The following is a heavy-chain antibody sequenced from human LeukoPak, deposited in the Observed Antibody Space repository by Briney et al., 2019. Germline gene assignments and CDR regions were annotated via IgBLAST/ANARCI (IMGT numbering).Heavy chain of an antibody. CDR2: IYYSGST. Sequence: SETLSLTCTVSGGSISSYYWSWIRQPPGKGLERIGYIYYSGSTKYNPSLKSRVTISVDTSKNQFSLKLSSVTAADTAVYYCARHAPIAVAGSPFDYWGQGTLVTVSS. CDR3: ARHAPIAVAGSPFDY. CDR1: GGSISSYY. V-gene: IGHV4-59*08. D-gene: IGHD6-19*01. J-gene: IGHJ4*02.